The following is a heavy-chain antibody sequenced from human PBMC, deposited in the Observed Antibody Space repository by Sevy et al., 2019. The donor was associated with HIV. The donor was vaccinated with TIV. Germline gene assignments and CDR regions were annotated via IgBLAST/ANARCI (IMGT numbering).Heavy chain of an antibody. V-gene: IGHV3-48*02. CDR1: GFTFSSYS. D-gene: IGHD2-15*01. CDR3: ARYPPDKLYCSGGSCYSGYFQH. Sequence: GGSLRLSCAASGFTFSSYSMNWVRQAPGKGLEWVSYISSSSSTIYYADSVKGRFTISRDNAKNSLYLQMNSLRDEDTAVYYCARYPPDKLYCSGGSCYSGYFQHWGQGTLVTVSS. CDR2: ISSSSSTI. J-gene: IGHJ1*01.